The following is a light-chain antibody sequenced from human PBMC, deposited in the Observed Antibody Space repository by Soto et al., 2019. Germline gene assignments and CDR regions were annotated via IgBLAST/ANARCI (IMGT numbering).Light chain of an antibody. CDR1: QSISIW. CDR2: GTS. CDR3: QHYNDYSWT. J-gene: IGKJ1*01. V-gene: IGKV1-5*03. Sequence: DIHMTQSPSTLSASVGDRVTITCRASQSISIWLAWYQQKPGRAPNLLIYGTSSLESGVPSRFSGSGSRTEVTLTISSLQPDDFATYYCQHYNDYSWTFGQGTKVEIK.